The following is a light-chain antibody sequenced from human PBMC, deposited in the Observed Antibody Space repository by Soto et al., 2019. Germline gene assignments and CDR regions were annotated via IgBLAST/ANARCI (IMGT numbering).Light chain of an antibody. CDR2: EVS. J-gene: IGLJ3*02. V-gene: IGLV2-8*01. CDR1: SSDVGGYNY. CDR3: SSYAGSNHNWV. Sequence: QSVLTQPPSASGFPGQSVTISCTGTSSDVGGYNYVSWYQLHPGKAPKLMIYEVSKRPSGVPDRFSGSKSGNTASLTVSGLQAEDEADYYCSSYAGSNHNWVFGGGTKLTVL.